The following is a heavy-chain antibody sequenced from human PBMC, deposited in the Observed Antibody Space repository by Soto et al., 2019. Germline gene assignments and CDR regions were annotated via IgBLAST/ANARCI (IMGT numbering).Heavy chain of an antibody. V-gene: IGHV4-31*03. CDR3: AASCVGCGGFNYYGMDV. CDR2: IYYSGTT. J-gene: IGHJ6*02. Sequence: SETLSLTCTVSGGSISSGGYYWNWIRQHPGKGLEWIGYIYYSGTTYYNPSLKSRFTISVDTSKNQFSLKLSFVTSADTAVYYCAASCVGCGGFNYYGMDVWGQGTTVT. D-gene: IGHD2-21*01. CDR1: GGSISSGGYY.